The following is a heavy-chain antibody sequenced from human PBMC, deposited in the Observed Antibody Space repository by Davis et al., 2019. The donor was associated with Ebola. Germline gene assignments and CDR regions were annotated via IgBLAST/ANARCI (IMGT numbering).Heavy chain of an antibody. CDR1: GGSISSSNW. CDR3: ARDNPRVGCSSTSCYPRGYFDY. V-gene: IGHV4-31*11. D-gene: IGHD2-2*01. Sequence: PSETLSLTCAVSGGSISSSNWWSWIRQHPGKGLEWIGYIYYSGSTYYNPSLKSRVTISVDTSKNQFSLKLSSVTAADTAVYYCARDNPRVGCSSTSCYPRGYFDYWGQGTLVTVSS. CDR2: IYYSGST. J-gene: IGHJ4*02.